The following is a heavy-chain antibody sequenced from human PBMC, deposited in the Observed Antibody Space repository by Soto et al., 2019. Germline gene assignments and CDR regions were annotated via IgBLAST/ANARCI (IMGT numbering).Heavy chain of an antibody. CDR2: INHSRNT. J-gene: IGHJ6*02. D-gene: IGHD3-10*01. V-gene: IGHV4-34*01. CDR3: ARFLMVRGVTNYGMDV. CDR1: GGSFSGYY. Sequence: SETLSLTCAVYGGSFSGYYWSWIRQPPGKGLERIGEINHSRNTNYNPSFKSRVTISVDTSKNQFSLKLSSVTAADTAVYYCARFLMVRGVTNYGMDVWGQGTTVT.